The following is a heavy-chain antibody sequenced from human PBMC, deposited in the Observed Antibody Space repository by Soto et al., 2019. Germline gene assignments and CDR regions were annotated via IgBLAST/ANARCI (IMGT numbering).Heavy chain of an antibody. CDR3: ARDGNWFDP. V-gene: IGHV3-48*03. CDR1: GFTFSNFE. J-gene: IGHJ5*02. Sequence: PGGSLRLSCAASGFTFSNFEMNWVRQAPEKGLEWLSYISSSGGTMYYADSVKGRFTISRDNAQNSLYLQMNSLRAEDTAVYYCARDGNWFDPWGQGTLVTVSS. CDR2: ISSSGGTM.